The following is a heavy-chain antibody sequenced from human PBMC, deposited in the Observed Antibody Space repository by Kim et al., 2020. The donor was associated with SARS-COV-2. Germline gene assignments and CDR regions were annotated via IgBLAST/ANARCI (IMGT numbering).Heavy chain of an antibody. V-gene: IGHV3-23*01. J-gene: IGHJ4*02. D-gene: IGHD3-3*01. Sequence: LSLTCAASGFAFRSYAMSWVRQAPGKGLEWVSEISGSGGKTYYADSVKGRFTISRDNSKNTLFLQMNSLRAEDSAVYYWAKDFLGGSYFDHWGQGTL. CDR1: GFAFRSYA. CDR2: ISGSGGKT. CDR3: AKDFLGGSYFDH.